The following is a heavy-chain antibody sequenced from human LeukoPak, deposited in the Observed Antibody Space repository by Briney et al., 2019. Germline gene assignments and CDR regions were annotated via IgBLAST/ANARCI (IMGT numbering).Heavy chain of an antibody. D-gene: IGHD2-15*01. CDR3: ARQALGGCSGGSCYRGYFDL. J-gene: IGHJ2*01. CDR2: IYPGDSDT. CDR1: GYSFTSYW. Sequence: GESLQISCKGSGYSFTSYWIGWVRQMPGKGLEWMGIIYPGDSDTRYSPSFQGQVTISADKSISTAYLQWSSLKASDTAMYYCARQALGGCSGGSCYRGYFDLWGRGTLVTVSS. V-gene: IGHV5-51*01.